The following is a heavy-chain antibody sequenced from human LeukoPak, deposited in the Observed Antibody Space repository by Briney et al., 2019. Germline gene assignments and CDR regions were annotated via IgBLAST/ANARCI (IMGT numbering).Heavy chain of an antibody. J-gene: IGHJ3*02. Sequence: SVKVSCKASGYTFTSYGISWVRQAPGQGLEWMGWITDYSGNTNYAQKFQGRVTMTTDTSPSTAYMELRSLRSDATAVYSCARGATDAFDIWGQGTMVTVSS. V-gene: IGHV1-18*01. D-gene: IGHD1-26*01. CDR2: ITDYSGNT. CDR1: GYTFTSYG. CDR3: ARGATDAFDI.